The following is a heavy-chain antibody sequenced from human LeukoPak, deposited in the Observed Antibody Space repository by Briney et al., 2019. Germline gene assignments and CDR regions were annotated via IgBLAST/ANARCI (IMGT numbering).Heavy chain of an antibody. CDR3: ARDAPRYCSGGSCYPDNWFDP. D-gene: IGHD2-15*01. CDR1: GGSISSYY. J-gene: IGHJ5*02. CDR2: IYYSGST. V-gene: IGHV4-4*07. Sequence: SETLSLTCTVSGGSISSYYWSWIRQPAGKGLEWIGSIYYSGSTYYNPSLKSRVTISVDTSKNQFSLKLSSVTAADTAVYYCARDAPRYCSGGSCYPDNWFDPWGQGTLVTVSS.